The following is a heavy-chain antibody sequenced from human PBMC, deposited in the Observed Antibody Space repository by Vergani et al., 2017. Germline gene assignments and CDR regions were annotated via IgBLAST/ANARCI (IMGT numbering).Heavy chain of an antibody. V-gene: IGHV4-39*01. CDR2: IYYSGST. CDR1: GGSISSSSYY. J-gene: IGHJ6*02. Sequence: QLQLQESGPGLVKPSETLSLTCTVSGGSISSSSYYWGWIRQPPGKGLEWIGSIYYSGSTYYNPSLKSRVTISVDTSKNQFSLKLSSVTAADTAVYYCAGHQYVGGSYRYIHGMDVWGQGTTVTVSS. D-gene: IGHD3-16*02. CDR3: AGHQYVGGSYRYIHGMDV.